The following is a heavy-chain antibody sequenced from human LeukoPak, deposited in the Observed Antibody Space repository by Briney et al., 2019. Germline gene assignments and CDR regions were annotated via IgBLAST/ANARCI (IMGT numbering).Heavy chain of an antibody. CDR3: ARDRSYLAPSYYYYGMDV. CDR1: GFTFSSYS. D-gene: IGHD3-10*01. J-gene: IGHJ6*02. CDR2: ISVSSSYI. V-gene: IGHV3-21*01. Sequence: PGGSLRLSCAASGFTFSSYSMSWVRQVPGKGLEWVSSISVSSSYIYYADSLKGRFTISRDNAKNSLYLQMNSLRAEDTAVYYCARDRSYLAPSYYYYGMDVWGQGTTVTVSS.